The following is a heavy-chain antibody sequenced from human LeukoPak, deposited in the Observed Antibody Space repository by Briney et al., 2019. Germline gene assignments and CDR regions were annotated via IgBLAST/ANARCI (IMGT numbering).Heavy chain of an antibody. CDR3: ARGSPIFDDY. J-gene: IGHJ4*02. V-gene: IGHV3-53*01. CDR2: IYSGGST. D-gene: IGHD3-3*01. Sequence: HPGGSLRLSCAASGFTVSSNCMSWVRQAPGKGLEWVSVIYSGGSTYYADSVKGRFTISRDNSKNTLYLQMNSLRAEDTAVYYCARGSPIFDDYWGQGTLVTVSS. CDR1: GFTVSSNC.